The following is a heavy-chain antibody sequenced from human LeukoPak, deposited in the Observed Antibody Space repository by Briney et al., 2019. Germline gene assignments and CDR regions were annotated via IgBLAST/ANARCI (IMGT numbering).Heavy chain of an antibody. CDR3: AREEGAPIAAANI. D-gene: IGHD6-13*01. Sequence: ASVRVSCKASGYIFTSYSTSWVRQAPGQGREGMGWISAYNGDTNYVQKFQGRVTMTTDTSTSTAYMELKSLRSDDTAVYYCAREEGAPIAAANIWGLGTKVTVSS. CDR2: ISAYNGDT. CDR1: GYIFTSYS. V-gene: IGHV1-18*01. J-gene: IGHJ3*02.